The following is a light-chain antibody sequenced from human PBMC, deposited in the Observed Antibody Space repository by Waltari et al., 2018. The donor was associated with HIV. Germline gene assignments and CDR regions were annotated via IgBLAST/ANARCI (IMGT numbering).Light chain of an antibody. CDR3: HQSSSLPHT. V-gene: IGKV6-21*01. CDR1: QSIGSN. CDR2: YAS. J-gene: IGKJ2*01. Sequence: EIVLTQSPDVQSVTPKENITITCRASQSIGSNLHWYQQKPDQSPKLLIKYASRSFSGVPSRFSGSGSGTDFTLTISRLEAKDAATYYCHQSSSLPHTFGQGTKLEIK.